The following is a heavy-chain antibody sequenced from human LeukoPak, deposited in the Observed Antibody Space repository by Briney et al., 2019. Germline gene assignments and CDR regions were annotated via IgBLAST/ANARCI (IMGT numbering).Heavy chain of an antibody. CDR2: IYRGGDT. V-gene: IGHV3-53*01. CDR3: ASISN. CDR1: GFNVSGNY. Sequence: GGSLRLSCAASGFNVSGNYMSWVRQAPGKGLEWVSVIYRGGDTYYADSVKGRFTVSRDISKNTLYLQMNSLRAEDTAVYYRASISNWGQGILVTVSS. J-gene: IGHJ4*02.